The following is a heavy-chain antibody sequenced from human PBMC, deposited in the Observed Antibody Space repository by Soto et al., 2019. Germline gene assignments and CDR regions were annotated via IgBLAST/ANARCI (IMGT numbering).Heavy chain of an antibody. Sequence: ASVKVSCKASGSTVTELVLHWVRQSPEKGLEWMGGFDPEDADTIYAQKFQGRITMTEDTSTDTAYMELSSLRSGDTAVYYCASGPLDILTGYFTFWGQGTLVTVSS. D-gene: IGHD3-9*01. J-gene: IGHJ4*02. CDR1: GSTVTELV. V-gene: IGHV1-24*01. CDR2: FDPEDADT. CDR3: ASGPLDILTGYFTF.